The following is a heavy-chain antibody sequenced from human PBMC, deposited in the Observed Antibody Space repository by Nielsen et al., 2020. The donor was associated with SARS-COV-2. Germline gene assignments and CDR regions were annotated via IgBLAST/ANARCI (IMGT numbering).Heavy chain of an antibody. CDR3: ASLGVGATTRAFDI. J-gene: IGHJ3*02. D-gene: IGHD1-26*01. Sequence: WIRQPPGKGLEWIGSIYYSGSTYYNPSLKSRVTISVDTSKNQFSLKLSSVTAADTAVYYCASLGVGATTRAFDIWGQGTMVTVSS. CDR2: IYYSGST. V-gene: IGHV4-39*01.